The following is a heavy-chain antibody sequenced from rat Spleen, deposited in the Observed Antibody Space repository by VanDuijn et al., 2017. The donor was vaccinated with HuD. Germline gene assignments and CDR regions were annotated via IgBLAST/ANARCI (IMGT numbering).Heavy chain of an antibody. D-gene: IGHD1-12*02. CDR2: LSPTGATT. CDR3: ATDGYFDGIYYSVYVMDA. J-gene: IGHJ4*01. V-gene: IGHV5-19*01. CDR1: GFTFSNYG. Sequence: EVQLVESGGGLVQPGRSLKLSCAASGFTFSNYGMHWIRQAPTKGLEWVTTLSPTGATTNYRDSVKGRFTISRDNAKNTLYLQMDSLRSEDSATYYCATDGYFDGIYYSVYVMDAWGQGASVTVSS.